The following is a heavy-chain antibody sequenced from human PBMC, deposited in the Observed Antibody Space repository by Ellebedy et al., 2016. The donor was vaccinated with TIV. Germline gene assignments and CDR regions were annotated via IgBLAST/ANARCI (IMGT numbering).Heavy chain of an antibody. D-gene: IGHD3-3*01. V-gene: IGHV3-23*01. CDR2: ISGSGDIT. CDR3: ARERGSYYGYFFDY. J-gene: IGHJ4*02. CDR1: GFSLSDYG. Sequence: GESLKISCVASGFSLSDYGMHWVRQAPGKGLEWVSPISGSGDITYYADSVKGRFTISRDNSKNTLYLQMTSLRVEDTAVYYCARERGSYYGYFFDYWGQGTLVTVAS.